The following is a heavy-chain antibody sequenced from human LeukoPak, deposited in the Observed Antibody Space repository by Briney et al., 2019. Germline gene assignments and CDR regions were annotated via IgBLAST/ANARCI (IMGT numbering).Heavy chain of an antibody. V-gene: IGHV3-21*01. D-gene: IGHD3-16*02. CDR3: ARDLNYDYIWGSYRPDYFDY. CDR1: GFTFSSYT. Sequence: GGSLRLSCAASGFTFSSYTMNWVRQAPGKGLEWVSSISSSISYIYYADSVKGRFTISRDNAKNSLYLQMNSLRAEDTAVYFCARDLNYDYIWGSYRPDYFDYWGQGTLVTVSS. J-gene: IGHJ4*02. CDR2: ISSSISYI.